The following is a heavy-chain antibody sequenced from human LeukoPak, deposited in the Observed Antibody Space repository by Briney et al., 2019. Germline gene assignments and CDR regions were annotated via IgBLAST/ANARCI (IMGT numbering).Heavy chain of an antibody. CDR3: AKWGPYCVGDYCPALDS. CDR2: INQDGSKK. J-gene: IGHJ4*02. Sequence: GGSLRLSCVACRFTFSSYWMSWVRQAQGKGLEWVANINQDGSKKRYADSMKGRFTISRDNAKESLYLQLNSLRAEDTAVYYCAKWGPYCVGDYCPALDSWGPGTLVTVSS. CDR1: RFTFSSYW. V-gene: IGHV3-7*01. D-gene: IGHD2-21*02.